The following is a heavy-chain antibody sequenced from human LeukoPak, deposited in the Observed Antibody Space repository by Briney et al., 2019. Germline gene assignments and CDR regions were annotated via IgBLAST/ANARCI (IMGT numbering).Heavy chain of an antibody. CDR1: GNYW. V-gene: IGHV3-74*01. J-gene: IGHJ4*02. D-gene: IGHD2/OR15-2a*01. Sequence: GGSLRLSCAASGNYWMHWVRQVPGKGLVWVSHINSDGSWTSYADSVKGRFTISKDNAKNTVDLQMNSLRAEDTAVYYCVSFYETYWGRGTLVTVSS. CDR3: VSFYETY. CDR2: INSDGSWT.